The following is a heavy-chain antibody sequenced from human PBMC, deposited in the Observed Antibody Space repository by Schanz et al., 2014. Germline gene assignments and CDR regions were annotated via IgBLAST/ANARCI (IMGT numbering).Heavy chain of an antibody. CDR1: GFSFSDYY. D-gene: IGHD1-1*01. Sequence: PGGSLRLSCAASGFSFSDYYMSWIRQAPGKGLEWVSAISGSGGSTYYADSVKGRFTISRDNSKNTLYLQMDSLRAEDTAVYFCAKKVPAYNPFDSWGQGTLVTVSS. J-gene: IGHJ4*02. CDR2: ISGSGGST. V-gene: IGHV3-23*01. CDR3: AKKVPAYNPFDS.